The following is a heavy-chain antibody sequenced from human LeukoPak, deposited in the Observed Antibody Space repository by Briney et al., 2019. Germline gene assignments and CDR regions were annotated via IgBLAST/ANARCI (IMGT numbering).Heavy chain of an antibody. CDR2: INNDGSST. D-gene: IGHD1-26*01. Sequence: PGGSLRLSCAASGFTLKSYWMHWVRQAPGKGLVWVSRINNDGSSTSYADSMKGRFTVSRDNAKNMLYLQMNSLRAEDTAVYYCARESGVGATIDYWGQGTLVTVSS. V-gene: IGHV3-74*01. J-gene: IGHJ4*02. CDR1: GFTLKSYW. CDR3: ARESGVGATIDY.